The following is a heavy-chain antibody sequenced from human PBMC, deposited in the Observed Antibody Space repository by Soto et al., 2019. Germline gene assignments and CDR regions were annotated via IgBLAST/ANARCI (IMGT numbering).Heavy chain of an antibody. CDR1: GDSVSSNTAS. Sequence: SQTLSLTCAISGDSVSSNTASWNWIRQSPSRGLEWLGRTYFRSKWYNDYAVSVKSRIIINPDTSNNQFSLQLNSVTPEDTAVYFCAKGDNLGPKTGYAFDPWGQGIMVTV. CDR3: AKGDNLGPKTGYAFDP. D-gene: IGHD5-12*01. CDR2: TYFRSKWYN. J-gene: IGHJ5*02. V-gene: IGHV6-1*01.